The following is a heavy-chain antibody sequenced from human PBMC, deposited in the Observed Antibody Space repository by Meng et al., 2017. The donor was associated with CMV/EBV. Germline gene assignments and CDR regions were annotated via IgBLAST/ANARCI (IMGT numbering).Heavy chain of an antibody. J-gene: IGHJ4*02. V-gene: IGHV1-2*02. Sequence: ASVKVSCKASGYTFTGYCMHWVRQAPGQGLEWMGWINPNSGGTNYAQKFQGRVTMTRDTSISTAYMELSRLRSDDTAVYYCARLGSGSYLEYYFDYWGQGTLVTVSS. CDR1: GYTFTGYC. CDR3: ARLGSGSYLEYYFDY. D-gene: IGHD1-26*01. CDR2: INPNSGGT.